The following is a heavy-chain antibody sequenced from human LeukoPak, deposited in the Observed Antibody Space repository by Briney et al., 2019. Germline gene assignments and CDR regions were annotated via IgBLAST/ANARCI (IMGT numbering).Heavy chain of an antibody. J-gene: IGHJ3*02. CDR3: AREDYGDAFDI. CDR1: GFTFSSYE. V-gene: IGHV3-48*03. Sequence: GGSLRLSCAASGFTFSSYEMNWVRQAPGKGLDWVSYISSSGSTIYYADSVKGRFTISRDNAKNSLYLQMNSQSADDAAVYYCAREDYGDAFDIWGLGTMVTVSS. D-gene: IGHD4-17*01. CDR2: ISSSGSTI.